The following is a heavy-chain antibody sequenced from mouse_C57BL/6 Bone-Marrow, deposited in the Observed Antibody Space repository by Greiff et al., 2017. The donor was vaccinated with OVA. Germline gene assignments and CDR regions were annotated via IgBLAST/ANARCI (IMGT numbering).Heavy chain of an antibody. J-gene: IGHJ3*01. V-gene: IGHV1-55*01. Sequence: QVHVKQPGAELVKPGASVKMSCKASGYTFTSYWITWVKQRPGQGLEWIGDIYPGSGSTNYDEKFKSKATLTVDTSSSTAYMQLSSLTSEDSAVYYCARGQLRAYWGQGTLVTVSA. D-gene: IGHD3-2*02. CDR1: GYTFTSYW. CDR2: IYPGSGST. CDR3: ARGQLRAY.